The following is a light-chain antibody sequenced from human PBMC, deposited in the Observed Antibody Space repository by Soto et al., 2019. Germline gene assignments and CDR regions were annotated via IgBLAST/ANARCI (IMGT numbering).Light chain of an antibody. CDR3: QQYGSSPQT. CDR2: GSS. CDR1: QNVSSSY. J-gene: IGKJ1*01. V-gene: IGKV3-20*01. Sequence: IVLTQSPGTLSLSSGERVTLSCRASQNVSSSYLAWYQQKPGQAPRLLIYGSSSRAAGIPDRFSGSGSGTDFTLTSSMLEPEDFAVYSCQQYGSSPQTFGQGTKVDIK.